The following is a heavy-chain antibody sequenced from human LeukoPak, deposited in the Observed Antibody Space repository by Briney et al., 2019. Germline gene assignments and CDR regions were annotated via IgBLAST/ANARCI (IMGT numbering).Heavy chain of an antibody. D-gene: IGHD3-3*01. CDR3: ARVRIRTIFGVAEDYYYYMDV. J-gene: IGHJ6*03. Sequence: PSETLSLTCTVSGGSISSYYWSWIRRPPGKGLEWIGYIYYSGSTNYNPSLKSRVTISVDTSKNQFSLKLSSVTAADTAVYYCARVRIRTIFGVAEDYYYYMDVWGKGTTVTVSS. CDR2: IYYSGST. V-gene: IGHV4-59*01. CDR1: GGSISSYY.